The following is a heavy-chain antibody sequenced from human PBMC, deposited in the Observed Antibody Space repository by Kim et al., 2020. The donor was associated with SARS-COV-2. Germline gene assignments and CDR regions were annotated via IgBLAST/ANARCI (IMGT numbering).Heavy chain of an antibody. J-gene: IGHJ2*01. CDR1: GFTFSSYG. V-gene: IGHV3-33*01. Sequence: GGSLRLSCAASGFTFSSYGMHWVRQAPGKGLEWVAVIWYDGSNKYYADSVKGRFTISRDNSKNTLYLQMNSLRAEDTAVYYCAREWEVGWYFDLWGRGTLVTVSS. D-gene: IGHD1-26*01. CDR3: AREWEVGWYFDL. CDR2: IWYDGSNK.